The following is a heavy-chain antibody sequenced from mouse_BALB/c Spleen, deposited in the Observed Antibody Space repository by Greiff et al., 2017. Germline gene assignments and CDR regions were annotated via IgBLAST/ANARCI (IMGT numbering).Heavy chain of an antibody. Sequence: VQLQQSGPELVKPGASVKISCKASGYSFTGYFMNWVMQSHGKSLEWIGRINPYNGDTFYNQKFKGKATLTVDKSSSTAHMELRSLASEDYAVYYCARGTYFDYWGQGTTLTVSS. D-gene: IGHD3-3*01. V-gene: IGHV1-20*02. CDR1: GYSFTGYF. J-gene: IGHJ2*01. CDR2: INPYNGDT. CDR3: ARGTYFDY.